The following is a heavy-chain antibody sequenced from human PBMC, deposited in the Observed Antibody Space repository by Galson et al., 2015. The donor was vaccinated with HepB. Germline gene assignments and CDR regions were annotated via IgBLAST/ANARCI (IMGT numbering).Heavy chain of an antibody. CDR1: GFTFSSYE. CDR3: ASLPWIQLWRDY. V-gene: IGHV3-48*03. J-gene: IGHJ4*02. Sequence: SLRLSCAASGFTFSSYEMNWVRQAPGKGLEWVSYISSSGSTIYYADSVKGRFTISRDNAKNSLYLQMNSLRAEDTAVYYCASLPWIQLWRDYWGQGTLVTVSS. D-gene: IGHD5-18*01. CDR2: ISSSGSTI.